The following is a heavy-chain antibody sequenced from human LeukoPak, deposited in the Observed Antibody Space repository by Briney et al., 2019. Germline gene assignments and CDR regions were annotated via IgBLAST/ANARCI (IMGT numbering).Heavy chain of an antibody. CDR1: GFTFSSYA. J-gene: IGHJ5*02. Sequence: RRSLRLSCAASGFTFSSYAMHWVRQAPGKGLEWVAVISYDGSNKYYADSVKGRFTISRDNSKNTLYLQMNSLRAEDTAVYYCARDRNHYYGSGSYWPRSIFHYNWFDPWGQGTLVTVSS. CDR2: ISYDGSNK. D-gene: IGHD3-10*01. CDR3: ARDRNHYYGSGSYWPRSIFHYNWFDP. V-gene: IGHV3-30-3*01.